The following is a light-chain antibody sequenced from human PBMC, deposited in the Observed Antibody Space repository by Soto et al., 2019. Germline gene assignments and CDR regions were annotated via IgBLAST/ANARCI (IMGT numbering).Light chain of an antibody. V-gene: IGKV3-11*01. CDR3: QQRGNWPRT. J-gene: IGKJ2*01. CDR1: QSVSSY. CDR2: GAS. Sequence: EIVLTQSPATLSLSPGERATLSCRASQSVSSYLAWYQQKPGQAPRLLIYGASNRATDIPARFSGSGSGTDFTLTISSLEPEDFAVYYCQQRGNWPRTFGQGTKLEIK.